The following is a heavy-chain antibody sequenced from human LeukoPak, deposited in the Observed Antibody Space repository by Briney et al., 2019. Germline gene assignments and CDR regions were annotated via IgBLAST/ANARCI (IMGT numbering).Heavy chain of an antibody. J-gene: IGHJ4*02. Sequence: GASVKVSCKASGYSFTSYGISWVRQAPGQGLEWMGWISGYNGDTKYAQKFQGRVTLITDTSTSTVYMELRNLISDDTAMYYCARDLGLPRLNSFDYWGQGTLVTVSS. CDR1: GYSFTSYG. D-gene: IGHD3/OR15-3a*01. CDR3: ARDLGLPRLNSFDY. CDR2: ISGYNGDT. V-gene: IGHV1-18*01.